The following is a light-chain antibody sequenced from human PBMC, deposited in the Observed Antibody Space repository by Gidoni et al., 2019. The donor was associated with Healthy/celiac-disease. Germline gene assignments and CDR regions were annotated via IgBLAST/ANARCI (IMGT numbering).Light chain of an antibody. V-gene: IGKV1-39*01. CDR2: AAS. CDR3: QQSDSTPYT. CDR1: LSISSY. Sequence: IQMTQSPSSLFASVGDRATITRRAKLSISSYLNWYQQKPGNAPKLLIYAASSLQSGVPARFSGSGSGTDFTLTISSLQPEDFAIYYCQQSDSTPYTFGQGTKLEIK. J-gene: IGKJ2*01.